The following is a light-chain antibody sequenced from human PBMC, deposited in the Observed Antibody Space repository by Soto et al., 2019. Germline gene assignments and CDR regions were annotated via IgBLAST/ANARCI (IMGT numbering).Light chain of an antibody. CDR1: QSVDSNY. Sequence: LTQAPSTLSSAPGDRATLTCRASQSVDSNYLAWYQQKPGQAPKLLIYGASSMATGVPDRFRGSGSGTDFTLTITRLQPEDFVTYYCQQYATSPGTFGQGTKVDIK. CDR3: QQYATSPGT. V-gene: IGKV3-20*01. J-gene: IGKJ1*01. CDR2: GAS.